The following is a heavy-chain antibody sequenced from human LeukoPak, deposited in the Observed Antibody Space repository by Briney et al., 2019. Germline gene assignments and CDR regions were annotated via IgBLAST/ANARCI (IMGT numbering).Heavy chain of an antibody. D-gene: IGHD3-3*01. Sequence: ASVKVSCKASGYTFTGYYMHWVRQAPGQGLEWMGWINPNSGGTNYAQKLQGRVTMTRDTSISTAYMELSRLRSDDTAVYYCAREATIFGVVTASERAFDYWGQGTLVTVSS. V-gene: IGHV1-2*02. CDR2: INPNSGGT. CDR3: AREATIFGVVTASERAFDY. CDR1: GYTFTGYY. J-gene: IGHJ4*02.